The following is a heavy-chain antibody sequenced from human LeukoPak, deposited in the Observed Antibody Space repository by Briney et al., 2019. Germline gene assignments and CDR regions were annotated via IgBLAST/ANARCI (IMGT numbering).Heavy chain of an antibody. V-gene: IGHV3-15*01. J-gene: IGHJ4*02. CDR2: IRRKTDGGTA. CDR3: ISGFCNSASCYA. Sequence: GGSLRLSCEASGFTFTNAWMSWVRQAPGKGLEWVGRIRRKTDGGTADYAAPVMGRFTISRDDSNNTLYLQMNSLKTEDTAVYYCISGFCNSASCYAWGRGTLVIVSS. CDR1: GFTFTNAW. D-gene: IGHD2-2*01.